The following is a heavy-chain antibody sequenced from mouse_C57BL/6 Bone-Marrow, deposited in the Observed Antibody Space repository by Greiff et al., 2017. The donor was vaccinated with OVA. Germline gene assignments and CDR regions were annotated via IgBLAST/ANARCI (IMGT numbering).Heavy chain of an antibody. CDR3: ARYGNYGMYYFDY. CDR1: GYTFTDYY. CDR2: INPYNGGT. J-gene: IGHJ2*01. V-gene: IGHV1-19*01. Sequence: VQLQQSGPVLVKPGASVKMSCKASGYTFTDYYMNWVKQSHGKSLEWIGVINPYNGGTSYNQKFKGKATLTVDKSSSTAYMELNSLTSEDSSVYYCARYGNYGMYYFDYWGQGTTLTVSS. D-gene: IGHD2-1*01.